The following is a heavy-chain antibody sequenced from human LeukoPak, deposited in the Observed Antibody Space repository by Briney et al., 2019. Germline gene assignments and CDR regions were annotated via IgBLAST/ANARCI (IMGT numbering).Heavy chain of an antibody. J-gene: IGHJ4*02. V-gene: IGHV4-34*01. CDR3: ARLQPDIVVVPAAIRYYFDY. D-gene: IGHD2-2*01. CDR2: INHSGST. Sequence: PSETLSLTCAVYGGSFSVYYWSWIRQPPGKGLEWIGEINHSGSTNYNPSLKSRVTISVDTSKNQFSLKLSSVTAADTAVYYCARLQPDIVVVPAAIRYYFDYWGQGTLVTVSS. CDR1: GGSFSVYY.